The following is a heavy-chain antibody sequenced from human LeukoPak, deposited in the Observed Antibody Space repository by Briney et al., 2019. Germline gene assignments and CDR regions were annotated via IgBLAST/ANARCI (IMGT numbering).Heavy chain of an antibody. CDR1: GYTFTTYD. Sequence: ASVKVSCKASGYTFTTYDINWVRQATGQGLEWMGWMNPNSGNTGYAQKFQGRVTMTRNTSISTAYMELSSLRSEDTAVYYCARGPNKSDGGNSGSAWFDPWGQGTLATVSS. D-gene: IGHD4-23*01. V-gene: IGHV1-8*01. CDR2: MNPNSGNT. CDR3: ARGPNKSDGGNSGSAWFDP. J-gene: IGHJ5*02.